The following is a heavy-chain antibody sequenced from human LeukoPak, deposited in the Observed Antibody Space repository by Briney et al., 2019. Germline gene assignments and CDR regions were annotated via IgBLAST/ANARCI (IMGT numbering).Heavy chain of an antibody. V-gene: IGHV4-34*01. J-gene: IGHJ3*02. CDR2: LSYSGSP. CDR3: ARRRLNWGAFDI. CDR1: GGSLRGYY. Sequence: SETLSLTCVVYGGSLRGYYWSWIRQPPGKGLEWIGSLSYSGSPYYNPSLKSRVTISGDMSKNQFSLKLSSVTAADTAVYYCARRRLNWGAFDIWGQGTMVTVSS. D-gene: IGHD7-27*01.